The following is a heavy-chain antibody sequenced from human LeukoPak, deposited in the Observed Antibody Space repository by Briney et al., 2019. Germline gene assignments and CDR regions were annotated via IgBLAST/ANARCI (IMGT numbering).Heavy chain of an antibody. CDR1: GFTVSSNY. CDR3: ARVSVDAFDI. V-gene: IGHV3-66*02. J-gene: IGHJ3*02. Sequence: PGGSLRLSCAASGFTVSSNYMSWVRQAPGKGLEWVSVIYSGGNTYYADSVKGRFTISRDNSKNTLYLQLNSLRAEDTAVYYCARVSVDAFDIWGQGTMVTVSS. CDR2: IYSGGNT.